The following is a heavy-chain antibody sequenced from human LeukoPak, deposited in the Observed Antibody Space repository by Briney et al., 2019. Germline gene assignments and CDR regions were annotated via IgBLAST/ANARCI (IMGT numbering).Heavy chain of an antibody. Sequence: YPGGSLRLSCAASGFTFSSYAMYWVRQAPGKGLEWVALMSYGGSNKYYADSVKGRFTISRDNSKNTLYLQMNSLRAEDTAVYHCAREGREWPSVGIDYWGRGTLVTVSS. V-gene: IGHV3-30-3*01. CDR1: GFTFSSYA. CDR3: AREGREWPSVGIDY. D-gene: IGHD3-3*01. CDR2: MSYGGSNK. J-gene: IGHJ4*02.